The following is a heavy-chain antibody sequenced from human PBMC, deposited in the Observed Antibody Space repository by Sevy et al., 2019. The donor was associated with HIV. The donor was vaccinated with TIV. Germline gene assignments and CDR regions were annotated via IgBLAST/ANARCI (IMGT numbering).Heavy chain of an antibody. Sequence: ASVKVSCKVSGYSLTELSMHWVRQAPGKGLEWMGGFDPEDGETIYAQKFQGRVTMTEDTSTDTAYMELSSLRSEDTDVYYCATDPLITMLGRFDYWGQGTLVTVSS. CDR2: FDPEDGET. J-gene: IGHJ4*02. V-gene: IGHV1-24*01. CDR3: ATDPLITMLGRFDY. D-gene: IGHD3-10*02. CDR1: GYSLTELS.